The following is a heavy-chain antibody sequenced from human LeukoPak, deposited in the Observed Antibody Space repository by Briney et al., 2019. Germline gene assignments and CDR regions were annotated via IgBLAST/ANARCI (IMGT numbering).Heavy chain of an antibody. CDR1: GYTFTSYY. D-gene: IGHD6-19*01. J-gene: IGHJ5*02. V-gene: IGHV1-46*01. CDR2: INPSGGSR. CDR3: ARDGRVAGTGENWFDP. Sequence: ASVKVSCKASGYTFTSYYMHWVRQAPGPGLDWMGIINPSGGSRSYAQKLQGRVNMTRDTSTSTVYMELSSLRSEDTAVYYCARDGRVAGTGENWFDPWGQGTLVTVSS.